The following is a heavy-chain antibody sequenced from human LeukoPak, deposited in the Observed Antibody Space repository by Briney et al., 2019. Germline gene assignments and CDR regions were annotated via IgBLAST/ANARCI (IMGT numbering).Heavy chain of an antibody. CDR3: ARDEWDTGGIFDY. D-gene: IGHD5-18*01. CDR1: GFTFSSYA. CDR2: SGSGGST. J-gene: IGHJ4*02. V-gene: IGHV3-23*01. Sequence: GGSLRLSCAASGFTFSSYAMSWVRQAPGKGLEWVSVSGSGGSTYYADSVKGRFTISRDNSKNTPYLQMNSLRAEDTAVYYCARDEWDTGGIFDYWGQGTLVTVSS.